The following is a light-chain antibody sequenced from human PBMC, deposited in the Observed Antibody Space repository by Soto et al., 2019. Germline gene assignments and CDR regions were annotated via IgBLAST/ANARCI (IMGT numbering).Light chain of an antibody. V-gene: IGKV3-11*01. CDR2: DVS. CDR1: QSVGKY. CDR3: QQRTNWQLT. Sequence: EIVLTQSPATLSLSPGERATLSCRASQSVGKYLAWYQQRPGQAPRLLMFDVSYRATGTPARFSGSGSGTDFTLTISSLEPEDFAVYYGQQRTNWQLTFGGGTRVEIK. J-gene: IGKJ4*01.